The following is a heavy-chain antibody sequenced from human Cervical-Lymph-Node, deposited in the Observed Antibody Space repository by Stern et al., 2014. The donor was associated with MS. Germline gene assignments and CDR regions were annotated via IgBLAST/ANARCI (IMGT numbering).Heavy chain of an antibody. CDR1: GGSISSGGYS. Sequence: QVQLQESGPGLVQPSQTLSLTCTVSGGSISSGGYSSSWIRQHPGKGLEWIGYIYYSGSTYYNPSLKSRVTISVDTSKNQFSLKLSSVTAADTAVYYCARGTMTTVTRGAFDIWGQGTMVTVSS. D-gene: IGHD4-17*01. CDR3: ARGTMTTVTRGAFDI. CDR2: IYYSGST. J-gene: IGHJ3*02. V-gene: IGHV4-31*03.